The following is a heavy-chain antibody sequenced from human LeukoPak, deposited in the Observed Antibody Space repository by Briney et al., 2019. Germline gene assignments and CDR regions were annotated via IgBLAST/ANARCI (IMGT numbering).Heavy chain of an antibody. Sequence: KTSETLSLTCTVSGGSISSASYYWSWIRQPAGKGLGWIGRIYSSGSTNYNPSLKSRVTISVDTSKNQFSLKLSSVTAADTAVYYCARSMIVVVTTTGYFDYWGQGTLVTVSS. CDR1: GGSISSASYY. CDR2: IYSSGST. CDR3: ARSMIVVVTTTGYFDY. V-gene: IGHV4-61*02. D-gene: IGHD3-22*01. J-gene: IGHJ4*02.